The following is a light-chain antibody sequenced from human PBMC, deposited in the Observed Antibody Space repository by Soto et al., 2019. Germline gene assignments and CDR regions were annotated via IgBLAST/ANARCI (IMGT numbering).Light chain of an antibody. CDR2: DAS. J-gene: IGKJ5*01. V-gene: IGKV3-11*01. CDR1: QSVASY. Sequence: EIVLTQSPATLSLSPGERATLSCRASQSVASYLAWYQQKPGQAPRLLIYDASTRATGIPARFSGSGFGTDFTLTISSLEPEDFALYYCQQRNSWPPSITFGQGTRLEIK. CDR3: QQRNSWPPSIT.